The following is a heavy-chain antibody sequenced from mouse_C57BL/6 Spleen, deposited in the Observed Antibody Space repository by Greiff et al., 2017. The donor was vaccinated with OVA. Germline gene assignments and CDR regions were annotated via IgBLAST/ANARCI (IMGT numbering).Heavy chain of an antibody. V-gene: IGHV3-6*01. CDR1: GYSITSGYY. J-gene: IGHJ4*01. Sequence: ESGPGLVKPSQSLSLTCSVTGYSITSGYYWNWILQFPGNKLEWMGYISYDGSNNYNPSLKNRISITRDTSKNQFFLKLNSVTTEDTATYYCARDQGRAMDYWGQGTSVTVSS. CDR2: ISYDGSN. CDR3: ARDQGRAMDY.